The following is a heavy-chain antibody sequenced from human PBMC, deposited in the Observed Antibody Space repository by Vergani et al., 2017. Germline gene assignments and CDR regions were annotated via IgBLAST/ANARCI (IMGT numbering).Heavy chain of an antibody. CDR2: INNNVGST. Sequence: QLLESGGGLIQPGGSLRLSCAASGFTFNSYAMTWVRQAPGKGQGWVSGINNNVGSTYYADSVKGRFTISRDNSKNTLYLQMTDLRAEDTATYYCAKECGNSSFPYGGGAFDVRGPGTMVTGSS. CDR1: GFTFNSYA. D-gene: IGHD3-3*02. V-gene: IGHV3-23*01. CDR3: AKECGNSSFPYGGGAFDV. J-gene: IGHJ3*01.